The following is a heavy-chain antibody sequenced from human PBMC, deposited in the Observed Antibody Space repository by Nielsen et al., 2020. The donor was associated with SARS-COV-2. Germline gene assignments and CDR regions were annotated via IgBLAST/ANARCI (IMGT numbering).Heavy chain of an antibody. CDR3: ARVYCSDANYYPDYFDY. J-gene: IGHJ4*02. D-gene: IGHD2-15*01. CDR2: IYYSGST. V-gene: IGHV4-39*01. Sequence: SETLSLTCTVSGGSISSYYWGWIRQPPGKGLEWIGSIYYSGSTYYNPSLKSRVTISVDTSKNQFSLKLSSVTAADTAVYYCARVYCSDANYYPDYFDYWGQGTLVTVSS. CDR1: GGSISSYY.